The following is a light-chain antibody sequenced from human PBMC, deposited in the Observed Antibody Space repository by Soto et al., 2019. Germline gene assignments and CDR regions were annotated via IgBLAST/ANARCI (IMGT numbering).Light chain of an antibody. J-gene: IGLJ1*01. CDR3: ATWDDSLNGFYV. CDR2: RNN. V-gene: IGLV1-47*01. CDR1: TSHIGSNY. Sequence: QSVLTQPPSASGTPGQGVTISCSGSTSHIGSNYVYWYQQLPGTAPKLLLYRNNQRPSGVPDRFSGSKSGTSASLAISGLRSDDEADYFCATWDDSLNGFYVFGTGTKVTVL.